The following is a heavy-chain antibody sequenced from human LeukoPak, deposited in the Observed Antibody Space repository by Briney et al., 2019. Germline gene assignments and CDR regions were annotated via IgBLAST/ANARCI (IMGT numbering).Heavy chain of an antibody. J-gene: IGHJ4*02. Sequence: PGGSLRLSCAAPGFSFSGYWMCWVRQAPGKGLEWVADIEPDGSGRTYVDSVKGRFTISRDNAQQSLYLQMDTLTAEATAVYYCVPSWVRQPRAVWGQGILVTVSS. V-gene: IGHV3-7*01. CDR1: GFSFSGYW. CDR3: VPSWVRQPRAV. D-gene: IGHD3-10*01. CDR2: IEPDGSGR.